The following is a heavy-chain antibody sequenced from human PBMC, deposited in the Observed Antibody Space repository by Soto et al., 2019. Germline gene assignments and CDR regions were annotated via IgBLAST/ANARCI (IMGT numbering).Heavy chain of an antibody. CDR3: ARRGSGSYYDY. J-gene: IGHJ4*02. V-gene: IGHV3-23*01. CDR1: GFTFSSYA. Sequence: EVQLLESGGGLVQPGGSLRLSCAASGFTFSSYAMRWVRQAPVKGLEWVSAISGSGGSTYYADSVKGRFTISRDNSKNTLYLQMNSRSAADTAVYYCARRGSGSYYDYWGQGTLVTVSS. D-gene: IGHD1-26*01. CDR2: ISGSGGST.